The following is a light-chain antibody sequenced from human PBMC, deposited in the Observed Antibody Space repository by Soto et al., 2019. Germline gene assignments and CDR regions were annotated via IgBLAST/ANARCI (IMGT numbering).Light chain of an antibody. J-gene: IGKJ1*01. V-gene: IGKV1-39*01. CDR1: QSISYY. CDR3: QQSYSTLWT. CDR2: AAS. Sequence: DIQMTQSPSSLSASVGDRVTITCRASQSISYYLNWYQQKPGKAPKLLIYAASTLQSGVPSRFSGSGSGTDFTLTISSLQPEDFATYYCQQSYSTLWTFSQGTKVEIK.